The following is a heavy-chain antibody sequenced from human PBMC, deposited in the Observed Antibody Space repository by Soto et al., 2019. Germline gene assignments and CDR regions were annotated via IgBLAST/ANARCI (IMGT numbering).Heavy chain of an antibody. Sequence: GGSLRLSCAASGFTFSSYAMSWVRQAPGKGLEWVSAISGSGGSTYYADSVKGRFTISRDNSKNTLYLQMNSLRAEDTAVYYCAKDVSRLEQSPLDYWGQGTLVTVSS. CDR2: ISGSGGST. CDR3: AKDVSRLEQSPLDY. V-gene: IGHV3-23*01. D-gene: IGHD1-1*01. CDR1: GFTFSSYA. J-gene: IGHJ4*02.